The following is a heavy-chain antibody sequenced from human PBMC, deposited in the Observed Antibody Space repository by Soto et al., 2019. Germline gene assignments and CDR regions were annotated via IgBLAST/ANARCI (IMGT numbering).Heavy chain of an antibody. CDR3: AIPSGLTVTGPDY. Sequence: SCKXSGYTFTSYDINWMRQAPGKGLEWVSAISGNGDATYYADSVKGRVTISRDNSKNTLFLQMNSLRAEDTAVYYCAIPSGLTVTGPDYWGQGTLVTVSS. J-gene: IGHJ4*02. CDR1: GYTFTSYD. CDR2: ISGNGDAT. V-gene: IGHV3-23*01. D-gene: IGHD6-19*01.